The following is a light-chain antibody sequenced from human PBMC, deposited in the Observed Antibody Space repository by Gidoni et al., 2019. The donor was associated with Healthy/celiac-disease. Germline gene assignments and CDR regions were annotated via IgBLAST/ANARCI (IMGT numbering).Light chain of an antibody. CDR2: GNT. Sequence: SVLTQPPSVAGAPGQRVTISCTGSSSNIGAGYDVHWYQQLPGTAPKLLIYGNTHRPSGVPDRFSCSKSGTSASLAITGLQAEDEADYYCQPYDSSLSGSVVFGGGTKLTVL. CDR3: QPYDSSLSGSVV. V-gene: IGLV1-40*01. CDR1: SSNIGAGYD. J-gene: IGLJ2*01.